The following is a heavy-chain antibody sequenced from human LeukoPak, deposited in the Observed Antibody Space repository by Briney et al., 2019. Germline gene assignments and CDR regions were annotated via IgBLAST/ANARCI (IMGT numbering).Heavy chain of an antibody. J-gene: IGHJ5*02. CDR2: IYTSGST. V-gene: IGHV4-61*02. Sequence: SETLSLTCTVSGGSISSGSYYWSWIRQPAGKGLEWIGRIYTSGSTNYNPSLKSRVTMSVDTSKNQFSLKLSSVTAADTAVYYCAREHYHYYDSSGYYYPSDWFDPWGQGTLVTVSS. D-gene: IGHD3-22*01. CDR3: AREHYHYYDSSGYYYPSDWFDP. CDR1: GGSISSGSYY.